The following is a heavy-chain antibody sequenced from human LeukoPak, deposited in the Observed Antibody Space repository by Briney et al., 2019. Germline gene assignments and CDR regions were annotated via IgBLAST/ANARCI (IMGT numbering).Heavy chain of an antibody. CDR2: TYYRSKWYN. Sequence: SQTLSLTCAISGDSVSSNSAAWNWIRQSPSRGLEWLGRTYYRSKWYNGYAVSVKSRITINPDTSKNQFSLQLNSVTPEDMAVYYCARASPYSSSWYAVGTNWFDPWGQGTLVTVSS. J-gene: IGHJ5*02. D-gene: IGHD6-13*01. CDR1: GDSVSSNSAA. CDR3: ARASPYSSSWYAVGTNWFDP. V-gene: IGHV6-1*01.